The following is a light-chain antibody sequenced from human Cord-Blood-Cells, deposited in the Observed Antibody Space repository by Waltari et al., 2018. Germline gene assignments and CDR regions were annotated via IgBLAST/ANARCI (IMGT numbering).Light chain of an antibody. CDR3: QQSYSTPS. V-gene: IGKV1-39*01. CDR1: QSISSY. J-gene: IGKJ4*01. CDR2: AAS. Sequence: DIQMTQSPSSLSASVGDRVTITCRASQSISSYLNWYQQKPGKAPKLLIYAASSLQSGVPSRFSGSGSRTDFTLTISSLQPEDFAPYYCQQSYSTPSFVGGTKVEIK.